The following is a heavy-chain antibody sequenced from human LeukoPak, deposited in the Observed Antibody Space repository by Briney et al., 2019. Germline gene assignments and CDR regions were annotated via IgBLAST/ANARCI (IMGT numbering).Heavy chain of an antibody. J-gene: IGHJ6*02. Sequence: GGSLRLSCAASGFTFSSYSMNWVRQAPGKGLEWVSYISSSSSTIYYADSVKGRFTISRDNAKNSLYLQMNSLRAEDTAVYYCARGFCRGGSCFGPNYYYYGMDVWGRGTTVTISS. V-gene: IGHV3-48*01. CDR1: GFTFSSYS. CDR2: ISSSSSTI. D-gene: IGHD2-15*01. CDR3: ARGFCRGGSCFGPNYYYYGMDV.